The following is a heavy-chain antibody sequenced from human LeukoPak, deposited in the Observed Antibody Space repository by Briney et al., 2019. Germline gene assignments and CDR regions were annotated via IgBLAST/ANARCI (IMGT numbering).Heavy chain of an antibody. Sequence: SETLSLTCTVSGGSISSSSYYWGWIRQPPGKGLEWIGSIYYSGSTYYNPSLKSRVTISVDTSKNQFSLKLSSVTTADTAVYYCARHNPPPHYYDSSGYLYHGMDVWGQGTTVTVSS. D-gene: IGHD3-22*01. CDR3: ARHNPPPHYYDSSGYLYHGMDV. CDR2: IYYSGST. V-gene: IGHV4-39*01. J-gene: IGHJ6*02. CDR1: GGSISSSSYY.